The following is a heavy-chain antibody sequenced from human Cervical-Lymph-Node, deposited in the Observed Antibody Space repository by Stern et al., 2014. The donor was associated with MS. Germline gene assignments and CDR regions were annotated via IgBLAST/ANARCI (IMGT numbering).Heavy chain of an antibody. V-gene: IGHV1-69*01. D-gene: IGHD3-16*02. CDR1: GGTFSSYT. CDR3: ARATSDYIWGSYRYLDY. J-gene: IGHJ4*02. Sequence: VQLVESGAEVKKPGSSVKVSCKASGGTFSSYTIGWVRQAPGQGLEWMGGIIPMFGIAIYAEKFQGRVTITADESTSTAYMDLSTLRSEDTAVYYCARATSDYIWGSYRYLDYWGQGTQVTVSS. CDR2: IIPMFGIA.